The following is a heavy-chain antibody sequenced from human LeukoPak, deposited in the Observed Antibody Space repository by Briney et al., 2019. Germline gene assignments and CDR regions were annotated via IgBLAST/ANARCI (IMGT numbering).Heavy chain of an antibody. CDR3: ARAVGGDGSGSL. D-gene: IGHD3-10*01. Sequence: PSETLSLTCTVSGGSISSYYWSWIRQPPGKGLEWIGYIYYSGGTNYNPSLKSRVTISVDTSKNQFSLKLSSVIAADTAVYYCARAVGGDGSGSLWGPGTLVTVSS. CDR2: IYYSGGT. CDR1: GGSISSYY. J-gene: IGHJ4*02. V-gene: IGHV4-59*01.